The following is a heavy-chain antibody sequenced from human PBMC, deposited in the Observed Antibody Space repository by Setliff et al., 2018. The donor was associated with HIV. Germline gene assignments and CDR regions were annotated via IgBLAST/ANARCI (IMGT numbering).Heavy chain of an antibody. V-gene: IGHV3-11*04. CDR1: GFTFSDYY. Sequence: GGSLRLSCAASGFTFSDYYMSWIRQAPGKGLEFISYISSRGSTIYYADSVKGRFTISRDNAKNSLYLQMNSLRAEETAVYYRARLRVVVVPAASWYFDLWGRGTLVTVSS. CDR2: ISSRGSTI. J-gene: IGHJ2*01. D-gene: IGHD2-2*01. CDR3: ARLRVVVVPAASWYFDL.